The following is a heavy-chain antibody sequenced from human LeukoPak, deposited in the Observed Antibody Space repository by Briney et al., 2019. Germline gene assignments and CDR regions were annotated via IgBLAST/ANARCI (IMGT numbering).Heavy chain of an antibody. CDR2: IYYSGST. D-gene: IGHD6-13*01. CDR1: GGSISSSSYY. J-gene: IGHJ4*02. Sequence: SETLSLTCTVSGGSISSSSYYWGWIRQPPGNGLEWIGSIYYSGSTYYNPSLKSRVTISVDTSKNQFSLKLSSVTAADTAVYYCARMRGIAAPFDYWGQGTLVTVSS. CDR3: ARMRGIAAPFDY. V-gene: IGHV4-39*01.